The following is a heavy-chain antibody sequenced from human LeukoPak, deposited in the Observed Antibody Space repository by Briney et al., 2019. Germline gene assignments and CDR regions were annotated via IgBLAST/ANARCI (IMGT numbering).Heavy chain of an antibody. J-gene: IGHJ4*02. Sequence: NPSETLSLTCAVYGGSFSGYYWSWIRQPPGKGLEWIGEINHSGSTNYNPSLKSRVTMSVDTSQNQFSLKLSSVTAADTAVYYCATQILLCHYYWGQGTLVTVSS. CDR2: INHSGST. V-gene: IGHV4-34*01. D-gene: IGHD3-10*01. CDR3: ATQILLCHYY. CDR1: GGSFSGYY.